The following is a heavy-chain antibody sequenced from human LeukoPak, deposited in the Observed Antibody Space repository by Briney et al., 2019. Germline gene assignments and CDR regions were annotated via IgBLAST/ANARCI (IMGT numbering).Heavy chain of an antibody. J-gene: IGHJ4*02. Sequence: GGSLRLSCAASGFTFSSYGMHWVRQAPGKGLEWVAVISYDGSNKYYADSVKGRFTISRDNSKNTLYLQMNSLGAEDTAVYYCAKSPDILTGSFFDYWGQGTLVTVSS. V-gene: IGHV3-30*18. CDR3: AKSPDILTGSFFDY. CDR2: ISYDGSNK. CDR1: GFTFSSYG. D-gene: IGHD3-9*01.